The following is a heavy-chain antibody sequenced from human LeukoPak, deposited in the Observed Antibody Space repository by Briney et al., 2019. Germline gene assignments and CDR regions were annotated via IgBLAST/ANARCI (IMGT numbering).Heavy chain of an antibody. V-gene: IGHV3-49*03. CDR3: TSGYKYGFH. J-gene: IGHJ4*01. CDR2: IRSKAFGRAT. D-gene: IGHD5-18*01. Sequence: GGPLRLSCTVSGFTFGAYAMSWFRQAPGKGLEWVGFIRSKAFGRATEYAASVKGRFAISRDDSKSIAYLQVNSLKIEDTAVYYCTSGYKYGFHWGHGTLVTVSS. CDR1: GFTFGAYA.